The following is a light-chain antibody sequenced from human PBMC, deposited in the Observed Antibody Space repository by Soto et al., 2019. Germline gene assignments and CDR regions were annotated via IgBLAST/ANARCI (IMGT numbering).Light chain of an antibody. Sequence: QSALTQPPSASGSPGQSVTISCPGTSSDVGGYNYVSWYQQHPGKAPKLMIYEVSKRPSGVPDRFSGSKSGNAASLTVSGLQAEDEADYYCSSYAGSNNYVVFGGGTKVTVL. CDR1: SSDVGGYNY. J-gene: IGLJ2*01. V-gene: IGLV2-8*01. CDR3: SSYAGSNNYVV. CDR2: EVS.